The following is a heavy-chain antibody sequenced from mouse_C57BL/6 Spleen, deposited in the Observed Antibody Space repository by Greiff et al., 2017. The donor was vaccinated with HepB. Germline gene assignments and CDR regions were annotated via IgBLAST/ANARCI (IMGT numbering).Heavy chain of an antibody. CDR2: IDPEDGET. J-gene: IGHJ2*01. Sequence: EVQLQQSGAELVKPGASVKLSCTASGFNIKDYYMNWVKQRTEQGLEWIGRIDPEDGETKYAQKFQGKATITADTSSNTAYLELSSLTSEDPAVYCCARWGSGYYFDYWGQGTTLTVSS. V-gene: IGHV14-2*01. CDR1: GFNIKDYY. CDR3: ARWGSGYYFDY. D-gene: IGHD1-3*01.